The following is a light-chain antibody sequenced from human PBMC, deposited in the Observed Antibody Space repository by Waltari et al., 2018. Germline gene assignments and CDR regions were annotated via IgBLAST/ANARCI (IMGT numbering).Light chain of an antibody. V-gene: IGKV3-11*01. Sequence: EIVLTQSPVTLSLSPGERATLSCRASQSVDSYLAWYQQKRGQPPRLLIYDTSNRATGIPARFSGSGSGTDFTLTISSLEPDDFAVYFCQLRIKWPPEITFSQGTRLEIK. J-gene: IGKJ5*01. CDR1: QSVDSY. CDR3: QLRIKWPPEIT. CDR2: DTS.